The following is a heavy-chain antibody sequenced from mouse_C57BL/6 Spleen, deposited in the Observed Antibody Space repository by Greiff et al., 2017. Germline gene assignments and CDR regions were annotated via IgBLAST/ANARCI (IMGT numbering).Heavy chain of an antibody. CDR2: IDPENGDS. V-gene: IGHV14-4*01. CDR3: ARDYGNYGYY. D-gene: IGHD2-1*01. J-gene: IGHJ2*01. CDR1: GFNIKDDY. Sequence: VQLKQSGAELVRPGASVKLSCTASGFNIKDDYMHWVKQRPEQGLEWIGWIDPENGDSEYASKFQGKATITADTSSNTAYLQLSSLTSADTAVYYCARDYGNYGYYWGQGATLTVST.